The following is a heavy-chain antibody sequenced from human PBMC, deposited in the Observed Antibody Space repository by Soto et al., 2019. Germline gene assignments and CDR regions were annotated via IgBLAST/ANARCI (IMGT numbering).Heavy chain of an antibody. CDR3: ANYRGYGDYVV. CDR2: IIPIFGTA. V-gene: IGHV1-69*12. J-gene: IGHJ4*02. CDR1: GGTFSSYA. Sequence: QVQLVQSGAEVKKPGSSVKVSCKASGGTFSSYAISWVRQAPGQGLEWMGWIIPIFGTANCAQKFQGIVAIAADDSTGTAYMELSSLSSEDTAVYYCANYRGYGDYVVWGQGTLVTVSS. D-gene: IGHD4-17*01.